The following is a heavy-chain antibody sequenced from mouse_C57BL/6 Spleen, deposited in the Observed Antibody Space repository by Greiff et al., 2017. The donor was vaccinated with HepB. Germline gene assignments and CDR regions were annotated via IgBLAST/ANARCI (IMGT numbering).Heavy chain of an antibody. D-gene: IGHD1-1*01. V-gene: IGHV1-26*01. J-gene: IGHJ2*01. CDR3: ARRSYYGSSLDY. Sequence: EVQLQQSGPELVKPGASVKISCKASGYTFTDYYMNWVKQSHGKSLEWIGDINPNNGGTSYNQKFKGKATLTVDKSSSTAYMELRSLTSEDSAVYYCARRSYYGSSLDYWGQGTTLTVSS. CDR2: INPNNGGT. CDR1: GYTFTDYY.